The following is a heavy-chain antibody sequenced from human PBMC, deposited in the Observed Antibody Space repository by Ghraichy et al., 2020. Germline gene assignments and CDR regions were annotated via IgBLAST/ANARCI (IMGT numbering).Heavy chain of an antibody. CDR1: GFTFSSSA. D-gene: IGHD3-16*01. V-gene: IGHV3-23*01. J-gene: IGHJ3*02. CDR2: ISVSGGTP. Sequence: GESLNISCAASGFTFSSSAMSWVHQAPGKGLEWVSAISVSGGTPYYADSVKGRFTISRDNSKNTLHLQMDILRVEDTAVYSCARGGGAYAFNIWGQGTMVTVSS. CDR3: ARGGGAYAFNI.